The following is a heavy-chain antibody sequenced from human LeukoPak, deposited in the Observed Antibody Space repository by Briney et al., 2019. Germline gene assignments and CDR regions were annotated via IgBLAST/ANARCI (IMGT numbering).Heavy chain of an antibody. CDR2: IYGGATT. V-gene: IGHV3-66*01. J-gene: IGHJ6*02. CDR3: ASRNYYDTSGPLWYYGMDV. CDR1: GFTFSSYA. Sequence: GGSLRLSCAASGFTFSSYAMHWVRQAPGKGLEWVSVIYGGATTYYADSVKGRFTISRDNSKNTLYLQMNSLRVEDTAVYYCASRNYYDTSGPLWYYGMDVWGQGTTVTVSS. D-gene: IGHD3-22*01.